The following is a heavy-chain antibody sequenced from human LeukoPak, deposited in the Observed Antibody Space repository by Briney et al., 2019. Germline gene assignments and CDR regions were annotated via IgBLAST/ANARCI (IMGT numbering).Heavy chain of an antibody. D-gene: IGHD3-22*01. CDR3: AREGSQYYYDSGGYSYYFDY. V-gene: IGHV3-33*08. Sequence: GGSLRLSCAASGFTFSFYAMSWVRQAPGKGLEWVAVIWYDGSNKYYADSVKGRFTISRDNSKNTLYLQMNSLRAEDTAVYYCAREGSQYYYDSGGYSYYFDYWGQGTLVTVSS. J-gene: IGHJ4*02. CDR2: IWYDGSNK. CDR1: GFTFSFYA.